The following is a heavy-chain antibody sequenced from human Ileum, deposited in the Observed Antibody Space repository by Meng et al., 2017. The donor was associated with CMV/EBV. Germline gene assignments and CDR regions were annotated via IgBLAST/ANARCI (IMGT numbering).Heavy chain of an antibody. CDR2: IYYSGST. CDR1: GGSISSYY. CDR3: ARDRLASLDY. J-gene: IGHJ4*02. D-gene: IGHD6-19*01. Sequence: LTCTVSGGSISSYYWSWIRQPPGKGLEWIGYIYYSGSTNYNPSLKSRVTISVDTSKNQFSLKLSSVTAADTAVYYCARDRLASLDYWGQGTLVTVSS. V-gene: IGHV4-59*01.